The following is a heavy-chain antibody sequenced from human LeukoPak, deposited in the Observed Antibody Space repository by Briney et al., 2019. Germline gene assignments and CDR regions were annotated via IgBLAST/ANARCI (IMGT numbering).Heavy chain of an antibody. D-gene: IGHD3-10*01. Sequence: GEPLKISCKDSGYSFTSYWIGWVRQMPGKGLEWMGIIYPGDSDTRYSPSFQGQVTISADKSISTAYLQWSSLKASDTAMYYCARRSTSYGSGSKYYFDYWGQGTLVTVSS. CDR1: GYSFTSYW. J-gene: IGHJ4*02. CDR3: ARRSTSYGSGSKYYFDY. V-gene: IGHV5-51*01. CDR2: IYPGDSDT.